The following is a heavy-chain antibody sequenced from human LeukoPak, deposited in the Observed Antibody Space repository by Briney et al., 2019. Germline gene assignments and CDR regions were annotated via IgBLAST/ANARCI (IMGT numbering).Heavy chain of an antibody. CDR2: INPNSGGT. CDR3: ARVLEEVSGWSGGMDV. Sequence: GASVKVSCKASGYTFTGYYMHWVRQAPGQGLEWMGWINPNSGGTNYAQKFQGRVTMTRDTSISTAYMELSRLRSDDTAVYYCARVLEEVSGWSGGMDVWGQGTTVTVSS. CDR1: GYTFTGYY. J-gene: IGHJ6*02. D-gene: IGHD6-19*01. V-gene: IGHV1-2*02.